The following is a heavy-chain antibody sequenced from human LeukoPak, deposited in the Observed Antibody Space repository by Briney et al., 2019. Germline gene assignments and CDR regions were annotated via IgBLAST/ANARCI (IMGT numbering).Heavy chain of an antibody. CDR2: INTNTGNP. CDR3: ARERPYWDRNYYMDV. J-gene: IGHJ6*03. V-gene: IGHV7-4-1*02. Sequence: ASVKVSCKASGYTFTGYYMHWVRQAPGQGLEWMGWINTNTGNPTYAQGFTGRFVFSLDTSVSTAYLQISSLKAEDTAVYYCARERPYWDRNYYMDVWGKGTTVTVSS. D-gene: IGHD2-8*02. CDR1: GYTFTGYY.